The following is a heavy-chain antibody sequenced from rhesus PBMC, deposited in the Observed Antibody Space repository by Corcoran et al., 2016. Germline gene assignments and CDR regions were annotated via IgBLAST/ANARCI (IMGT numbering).Heavy chain of an antibody. V-gene: IGHV3-37*01. CDR3: ARGYTSCWYWDH. CDR1: GFIFSDHY. Sequence: EVQLVASGGGLVQPGGSLRLSCAASGFIFSDHYMDWVRPAQGKGLGWVSSSSGSSSSTYYADSVKGRFTISRDNAKNTLFLQMNSPRAEDTAVYYCARGYTSCWYWDHWGQGVLVTVSS. J-gene: IGHJ4*01. CDR2: SSGSSSST. D-gene: IGHD6-31*01.